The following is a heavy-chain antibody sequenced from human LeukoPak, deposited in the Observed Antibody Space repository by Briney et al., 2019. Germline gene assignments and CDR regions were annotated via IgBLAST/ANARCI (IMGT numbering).Heavy chain of an antibody. D-gene: IGHD2-21*02. CDR1: GFTFSSNV. J-gene: IGHJ4*02. CDR3: AKVSVTAILFDY. V-gene: IGHV3-23*01. CDR2: ISGSGGST. Sequence: PGGSLRLSCAASGFTFSSNVMSWVRQAPGKGLEWVSSISGSGGSTYYADSVKGRFTISRDNSKNTLYLQMNSLRAEDTAVYYCAKVSVTAILFDYWGQGTLVTVSS.